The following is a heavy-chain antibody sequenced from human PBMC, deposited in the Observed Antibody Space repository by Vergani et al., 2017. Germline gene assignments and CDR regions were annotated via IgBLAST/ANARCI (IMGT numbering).Heavy chain of an antibody. CDR2: ISYDGSNK. D-gene: IGHD2-15*01. Sequence: QVQLVESGGGVVQPGRSLRLSCAASGFTFSSYGMHWVRQAPGKGLEWVAVISYDGSNKYYADSVKGRFTISRDNSKNTLYLQMNSLRAEDTAVYYCAKDEGVVAATGGGMDVWGQGTTVTVSS. CDR3: AKDEGVVAATGGGMDV. CDR1: GFTFSSYG. V-gene: IGHV3-30*18. J-gene: IGHJ6*02.